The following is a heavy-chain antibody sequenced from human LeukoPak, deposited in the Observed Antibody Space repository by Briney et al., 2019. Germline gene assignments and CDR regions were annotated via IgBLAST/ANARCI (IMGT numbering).Heavy chain of an antibody. V-gene: IGHV3-21*01. CDR2: ISSSSSYI. J-gene: IGHJ4*02. CDR3: ARDPDGYSYGYYPY. Sequence: GESLRLSCAASGFTFSSYSVNWVRQAPGKGLEWVSSISSSSSYIYYADSVKGRFTISRDNAKNSLYLQMNSLRAEDTAVYYCARDPDGYSYGYYPYWGQGTLVTVSS. D-gene: IGHD5-18*01. CDR1: GFTFSSYS.